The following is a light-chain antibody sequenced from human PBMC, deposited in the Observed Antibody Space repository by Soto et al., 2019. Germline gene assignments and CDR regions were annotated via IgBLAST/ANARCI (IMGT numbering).Light chain of an antibody. CDR2: LAS. Sequence: DIVMIPSPLSLPVTPGEPASISCRSSQSLLHSNGYNYLDWYLQKPGQSPQLLISLASSRASGVPDRFSGSGSGTDFTLKISRVEAEDVGVYYCMQCLQPPPYTFGQGTKVEIK. CDR1: QSLLHSNGYNY. V-gene: IGKV2-28*01. CDR3: MQCLQPPPYT. J-gene: IGKJ2*01.